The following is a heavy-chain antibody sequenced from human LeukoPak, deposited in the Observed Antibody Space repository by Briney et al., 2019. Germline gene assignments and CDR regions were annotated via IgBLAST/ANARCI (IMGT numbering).Heavy chain of an antibody. J-gene: IGHJ4*02. D-gene: IGHD4-17*01. V-gene: IGHV4-34*01. Sequence: SETLSLTCAVYGGSFSGYYCGCIRQPPGKGMGWIGEINHSGSTNYNPSLKSRVTISVDTSKNQFSLKLSSVTAADTAVYYCARGKTPVTTPRGFDYWGQGTLVTVSS. CDR3: ARGKTPVTTPRGFDY. CDR1: GGSFSGYY. CDR2: INHSGST.